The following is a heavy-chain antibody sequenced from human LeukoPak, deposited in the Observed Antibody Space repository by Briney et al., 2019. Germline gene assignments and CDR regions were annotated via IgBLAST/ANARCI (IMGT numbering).Heavy chain of an antibody. V-gene: IGHV4-39*01. CDR3: ASENGSKGDY. CDR1: GGSISSSSYY. Sequence: ETLSLTCTVSGGSISSSSYYWGWIRQPPGKGLEWIGSIYYSGSTYYNPSLKSRVTISVDTSKNQFSLKLSSVTAADTAVYYCASENGSKGDYWGQGTLVTASS. D-gene: IGHD2-15*01. CDR2: IYYSGST. J-gene: IGHJ4*02.